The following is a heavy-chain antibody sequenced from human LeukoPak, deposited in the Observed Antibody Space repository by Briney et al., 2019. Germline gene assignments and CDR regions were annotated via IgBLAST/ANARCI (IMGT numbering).Heavy chain of an antibody. J-gene: IGHJ4*02. CDR2: IYKSGTT. D-gene: IGHD2-2*01. Sequence: SETLSLTCTVSGASVSSDYWSWIRQPAGRGLEWIGHIYKSGTTNHNPFLKSRVTMSVDTSKNQFSLNLNSVTAADTAVYYCARTAHCSSTTCFHYFDYWGQGTLVTVSS. CDR1: GASVSSDY. CDR3: ARTAHCSSTTCFHYFDY. V-gene: IGHV4-4*07.